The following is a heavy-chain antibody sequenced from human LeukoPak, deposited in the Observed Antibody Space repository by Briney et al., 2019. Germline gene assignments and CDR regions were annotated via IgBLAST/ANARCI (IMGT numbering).Heavy chain of an antibody. CDR2: IKQDGSEK. V-gene: IGHV3-7*01. CDR3: ARFYSTPHYYYDSSGYYHFDY. J-gene: IGHJ4*02. D-gene: IGHD3-22*01. CDR1: GFTFSSYW. Sequence: RGSLRLSCAASGFTFSSYWMSWVRQAPGKGLEWVANIKQDGSEKYYVDSVKGRFTISRDNAKNSLYLQMNSLRAEDTAVYYCARFYSTPHYYYDSSGYYHFDYWGQGTLVTVSS.